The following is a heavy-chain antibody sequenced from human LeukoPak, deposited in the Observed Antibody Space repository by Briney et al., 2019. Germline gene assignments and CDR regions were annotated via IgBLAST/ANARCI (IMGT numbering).Heavy chain of an antibody. CDR2: MYYSGGT. D-gene: IGHD4-17*01. J-gene: IGHJ4*02. CDR3: ARHYYSDPFDY. Sequence: PSETLSLTCTVSGGSVSSGSYYWSWIRQPPGKGLEWIGYMYYSGGTSYNPSLKSRVTISVDTSKNQFSLKLSSVAAADTAVYYCARHYYSDPFDYWGQGTLVTVSS. V-gene: IGHV4-61*01. CDR1: GGSVSSGSYY.